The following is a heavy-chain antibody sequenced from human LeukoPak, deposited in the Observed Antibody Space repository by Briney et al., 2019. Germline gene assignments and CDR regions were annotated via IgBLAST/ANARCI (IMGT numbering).Heavy chain of an antibody. Sequence: GGSLRLSCAASGFTFSSYEMNWVRQAPGKGLEWVSFISGSSSTIYYADSVNGRFTISRDNAKNSLFLQMNSLRAEDTALYYCAGDSYGLAYWGQGTLVTVSS. CDR2: ISGSSSTI. D-gene: IGHD3-10*01. J-gene: IGHJ4*02. CDR1: GFTFSSYE. V-gene: IGHV3-48*03. CDR3: AGDSYGLAY.